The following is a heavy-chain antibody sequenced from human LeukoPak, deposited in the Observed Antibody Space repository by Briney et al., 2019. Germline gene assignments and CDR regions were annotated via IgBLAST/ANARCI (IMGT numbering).Heavy chain of an antibody. CDR1: GFTFRIYA. CDR2: ISGSGGST. J-gene: IGHJ4*02. V-gene: IGHV3-23*01. CDR3: AKGVTKYFDY. Sequence: GGSLRLSCAGSGFTFRIYAMSWVRQAPGKGLEWVSVISGSGGSTYYADSVKGRFTISRDNSKNTLYLQMNSLRGEDTAVYYCAKGVTKYFDYWGQGTLVTVSS. D-gene: IGHD4-11*01.